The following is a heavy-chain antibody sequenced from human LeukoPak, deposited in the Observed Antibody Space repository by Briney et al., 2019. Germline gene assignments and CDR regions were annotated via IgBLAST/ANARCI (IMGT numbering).Heavy chain of an antibody. D-gene: IGHD3-9*01. CDR3: ARGYYDVLTGHPKNFDY. Sequence: SETLSLTCTVSGGSISSSSNYWGWIRQSPGKGLEWIGRIYYSGNTYYSTSLKSRVTISVDTSKNQFSLKLSSVTAADTAVYYCARGYYDVLTGHPKNFDYWGQGTLVTVSS. CDR1: GGSISSSSNY. CDR2: IYYSGNT. V-gene: IGHV4-39*01. J-gene: IGHJ4*02.